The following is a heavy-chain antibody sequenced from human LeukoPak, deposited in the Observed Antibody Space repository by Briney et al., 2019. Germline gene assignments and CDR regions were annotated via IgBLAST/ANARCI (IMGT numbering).Heavy chain of an antibody. D-gene: IGHD3-9*01. CDR2: INHSGST. J-gene: IGHJ4*02. V-gene: IGHV4-34*01. Sequence: SETLSLTCAVYGGSFSGYYWSWIRQPPGKGLEWIGEINHSGSTNYNPSLKSRVTISVDTSKNQFSLKLSSVTAADTAVYYCARRGGPVLRYFDWLSGLDYWGQGTLVTVSS. CDR3: ARRGGPVLRYFDWLSGLDY. CDR1: GGSFSGYY.